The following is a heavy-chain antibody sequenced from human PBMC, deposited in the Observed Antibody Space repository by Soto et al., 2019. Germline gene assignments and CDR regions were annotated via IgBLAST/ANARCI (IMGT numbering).Heavy chain of an antibody. CDR1: GFTFSSYW. D-gene: IGHD6-6*01. CDR3: ARDGWGAYSSSYD. V-gene: IGHV3-7*01. CDR2: IKQDGSEK. J-gene: IGHJ4*02. Sequence: EVQLVESGGGLVQPGGSLRLSCAASGFTFSSYWMSWVRQAPGKGLEWVANIKQDGSEKYYVDSVKGRFTISRDNAKNSLYLQMNSLRAEDTAVYYCARDGWGAYSSSYDWGQGTLVTVSS.